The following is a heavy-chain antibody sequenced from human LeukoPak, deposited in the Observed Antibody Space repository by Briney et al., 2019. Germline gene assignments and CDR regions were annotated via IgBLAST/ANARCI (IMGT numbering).Heavy chain of an antibody. D-gene: IGHD6-19*01. Sequence: ASVKVSCKASGYTFTGYHLHWARQAPGQGLEWMGWMNPNSGATNYAQKFQGRVTMTRDTSITTAYMELISLRSDDTAVYYCGRGIAVSGIDYWGQGTLVTVSS. CDR3: GRGIAVSGIDY. J-gene: IGHJ4*02. CDR1: GYTFTGYH. CDR2: MNPNSGAT. V-gene: IGHV1-2*02.